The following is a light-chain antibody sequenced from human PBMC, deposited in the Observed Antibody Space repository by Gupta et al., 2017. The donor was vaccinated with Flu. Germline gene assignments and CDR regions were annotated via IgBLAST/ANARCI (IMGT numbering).Light chain of an antibody. CDR3: QAWDSSTGV. CDR1: KLGEKY. CDR2: QDN. J-gene: IGLJ1*01. V-gene: IGLV3-1*01. Sequence: SYELTQPPSVSVSPGQTASITCSGAKLGEKYACWYQQRPGQSPMLVIYQDNKRPSEIPGRFSNSNTEDTATLTIRGTQDMDEDDYYCQAWDSSTGVFGTGTKVTVL.